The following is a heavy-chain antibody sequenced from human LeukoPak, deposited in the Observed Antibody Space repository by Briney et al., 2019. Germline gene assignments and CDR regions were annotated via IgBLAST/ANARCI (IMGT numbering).Heavy chain of an antibody. CDR3: ARDSKSKYSSSWYAYYYYYMDV. V-gene: IGHV1-69*05. CDR2: IIPIFGTA. D-gene: IGHD6-13*01. CDR1: GGTFSSYA. Sequence: SSVKVSCKASGGTFSSYAISWVRQAPGQGLEWMGRIIPIFGTANYAQKFQGRVTITTDESTSTAYMELSSPRSEDTAVYYCARDSKSKYSSSWYAYYYYYMDVWGKGTTVTVSS. J-gene: IGHJ6*03.